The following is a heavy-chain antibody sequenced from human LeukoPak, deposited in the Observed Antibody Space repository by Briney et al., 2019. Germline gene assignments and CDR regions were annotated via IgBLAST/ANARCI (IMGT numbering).Heavy chain of an antibody. J-gene: IGHJ4*02. V-gene: IGHV3-53*04. CDR1: GFTVSSNY. CDR3: ARLKIAVGANPLDY. Sequence: GGSLRLSCEASGFTVSSNYMNWVRQAPGKGLEWVSIIYSGGNTYYADSVKGRFTISRHNSENTVYLQMNSLRAEDTAVYYCARLKIAVGANPLDYWGQGTLVTVSS. CDR2: IYSGGNT. D-gene: IGHD6-19*01.